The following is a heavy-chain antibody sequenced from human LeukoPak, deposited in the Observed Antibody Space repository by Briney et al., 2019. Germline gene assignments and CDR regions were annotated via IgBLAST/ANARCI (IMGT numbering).Heavy chain of an antibody. CDR3: AKASLRHCSGGNCYFDY. D-gene: IGHD2-15*01. V-gene: IGHV3-43D*03. Sequence: GGSLRLSCGASGFNFDDYGMHWVRQAPGKSLEWVSLISWDGGTIYYADSVKGRFTISRDNSKDSLYLRMNSLRTEDTALYYCAKASLRHCSGGNCYFDYWGQGTLITVSS. CDR1: GFNFDDYG. J-gene: IGHJ4*02. CDR2: ISWDGGTI.